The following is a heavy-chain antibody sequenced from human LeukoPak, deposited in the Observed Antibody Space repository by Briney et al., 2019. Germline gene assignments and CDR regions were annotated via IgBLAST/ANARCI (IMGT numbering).Heavy chain of an antibody. CDR2: IKQDGSEK. D-gene: IGHD6-19*01. CDR3: ARVIPVAGTIFDY. J-gene: IGHJ4*02. CDR1: GFTFSSYA. Sequence: TGGSLRLSCAASGFTFSSYAMSWGRQAPGKGLEWVANIKQDGSEKYYVDSVKGRFTISRDNAKNSLYLQMNSLRAEDTAVYYCARVIPVAGTIFDYWGQGTLVTVSS. V-gene: IGHV3-7*05.